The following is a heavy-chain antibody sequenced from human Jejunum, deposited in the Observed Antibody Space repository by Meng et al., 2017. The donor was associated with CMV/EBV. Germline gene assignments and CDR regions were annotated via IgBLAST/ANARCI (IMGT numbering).Heavy chain of an antibody. D-gene: IGHD2/OR15-2a*01. CDR1: GYTFTGYY. CDR2: INPKSGGT. Sequence: QVQLVQSGAEVKKRGALVQVSCKASGYTFTGYYLHRVRQVPGQGLEWMGWINPKSGGTKFAQKFQGRVSMTRDTSINTALMELSRLRSDDTAVYFCARGVRMGSTREYSFDFWGQGTLVTVSS. CDR3: ARGVRMGSTREYSFDF. J-gene: IGHJ4*02. V-gene: IGHV1-2*02.